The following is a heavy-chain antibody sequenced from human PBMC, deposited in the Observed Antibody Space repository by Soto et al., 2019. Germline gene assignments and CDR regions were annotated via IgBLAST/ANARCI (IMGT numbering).Heavy chain of an antibody. J-gene: IGHJ3*02. D-gene: IGHD3-9*01. CDR2: IYPGDSDT. Sequence: GESLKLSCKGSGYSFTSYWTGWVRQMPGKGLEWMGIIYPGDSDTRYSPSFQGQVTISADKSISTAYLQWSSLKASDTAMYYCARQLTYYDILTGYWTDAFDIWGQGTMVTVSS. V-gene: IGHV5-51*01. CDR3: ARQLTYYDILTGYWTDAFDI. CDR1: GYSFTSYW.